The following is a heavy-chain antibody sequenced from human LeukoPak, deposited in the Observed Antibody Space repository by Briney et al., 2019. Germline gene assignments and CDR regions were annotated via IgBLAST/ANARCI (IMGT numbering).Heavy chain of an antibody. D-gene: IGHD6-19*01. J-gene: IGHJ3*01. CDR2: ISAYNGNT. CDR1: GYTFTSYG. V-gene: IGHV1-18*01. CDR3: ARAPPWDSGSNFQD. Sequence: ASVKVSCKASGYTFTSYGISWVRQAPGQGLEWMGWISAYNGNTDYAQKLQGRVTMTTDTSTSTAYMELRSLRSDDTAVYYCARAPPWDSGSNFQDWGQGTMVTVSS.